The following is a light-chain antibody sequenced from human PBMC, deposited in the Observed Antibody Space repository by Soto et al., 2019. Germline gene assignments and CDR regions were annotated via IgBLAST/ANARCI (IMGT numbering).Light chain of an antibody. Sequence: QSALTQPASASGSPGQSITISCTGTNSDVGGYNFVSWYQQHPGKAPKLIIYEVSNRPSGISDRFSGSKSGNTASLTISGLQAEDEADYHCSSYTDGGTLFGGGTKLTVL. CDR2: EVS. CDR1: NSDVGGYNF. CDR3: SSYTDGGTL. V-gene: IGLV2-14*01. J-gene: IGLJ2*01.